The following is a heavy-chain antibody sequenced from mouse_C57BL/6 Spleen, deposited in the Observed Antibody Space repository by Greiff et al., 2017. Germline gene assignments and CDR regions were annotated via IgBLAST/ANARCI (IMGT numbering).Heavy chain of an antibody. V-gene: IGHV5-17*01. CDR3: ARRGGSSHYGDY. D-gene: IGHD1-1*01. Sequence: EVQGVESGGGLVKPGGSLKLSCAASGFTFSAYGMHWVRQAPAKGLELVAYISSGSSTIYYADTVKGRFPISRDNAKNTLFLQMTRLRSEDTAMYYGARRGGSSHYGDYGGQGTTRTVS. CDR1: GFTFSAYG. CDR2: ISSGSSTI. J-gene: IGHJ2*01.